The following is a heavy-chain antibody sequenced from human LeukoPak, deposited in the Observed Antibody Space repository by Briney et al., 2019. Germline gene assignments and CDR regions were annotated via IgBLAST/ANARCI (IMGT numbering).Heavy chain of an antibody. V-gene: IGHV3-21*01. CDR2: ISSSSSYI. Sequence: SGGSLRLSCAASGFTFSSYSMNWVRQAPGKGLEWVSSISSSSSYIYYADSVKGRFTISRDNAKNSLYLQMNSLRAEDTAVYYCATRGDYYYYMDVWGKGTTVTVSS. J-gene: IGHJ6*03. CDR1: GFTFSSYS. D-gene: IGHD3-10*01. CDR3: ATRGDYYYYMDV.